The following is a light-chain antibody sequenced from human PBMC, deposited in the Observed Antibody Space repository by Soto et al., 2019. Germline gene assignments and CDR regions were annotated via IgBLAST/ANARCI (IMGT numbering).Light chain of an antibody. CDR3: QVWDSSLLHHV. V-gene: IGLV3-21*02. J-gene: IGLJ1*01. Sequence: SYELTQSPSVSVAPGQTARITCGGNNIGTKSVHWFQQRPGRAPVLVVFDDSDRPSGIPERFSGSKSGSTATLTTTRVEAGDEADYYCQVWDSSLLHHVFGTGTKV. CDR2: DDS. CDR1: NIGTKS.